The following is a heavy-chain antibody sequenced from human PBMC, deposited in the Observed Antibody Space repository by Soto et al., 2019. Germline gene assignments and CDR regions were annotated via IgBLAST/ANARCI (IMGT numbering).Heavy chain of an antibody. Sequence: GESLKISCKGSGYNFANYWIGWVRQMPGKGLEWMGLIYPGDSDTTYSLYFQGQVTISADRSITTAYLQWSSLKASDTAIYYCARRGYNSGPDFRGQGTLVTVSS. CDR2: IYPGDSDT. CDR3: ARRGYNSGPDF. J-gene: IGHJ4*02. CDR1: GYNFANYW. D-gene: IGHD5-18*01. V-gene: IGHV5-51*01.